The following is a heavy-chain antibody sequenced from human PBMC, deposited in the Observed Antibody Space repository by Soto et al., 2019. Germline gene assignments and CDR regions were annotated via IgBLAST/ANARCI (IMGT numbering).Heavy chain of an antibody. CDR2: IYPGDSDT. Sequence: PGESLKISCKVSGYSFTSYWIGWVRQMPGKGLEWMGIIYPGDSDTRYSPSFQGQVTISADKSISTAYLQWSSLKASDTAMYYCARQIRALYYGMDVWGQGTTVTVSS. CDR3: ARQIRALYYGMDV. V-gene: IGHV5-51*01. CDR1: GYSFTSYW. J-gene: IGHJ6*02. D-gene: IGHD1-26*01.